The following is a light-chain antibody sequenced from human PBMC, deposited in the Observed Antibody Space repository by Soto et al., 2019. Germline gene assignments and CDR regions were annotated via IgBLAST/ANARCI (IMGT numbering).Light chain of an antibody. V-gene: IGKV3-15*01. J-gene: IGKJ1*01. CDR3: QQYNNWPPT. Sequence: EIVMTQSPATLSVSPGERATLSCRASQSVSSNLAWYQQKPGQSPRLLISGASTRATAFPARFSGSGSGTEFTLTISSLQSEDFAVYSCQQYNNWPPTFGQGTKVEIK. CDR1: QSVSSN. CDR2: GAS.